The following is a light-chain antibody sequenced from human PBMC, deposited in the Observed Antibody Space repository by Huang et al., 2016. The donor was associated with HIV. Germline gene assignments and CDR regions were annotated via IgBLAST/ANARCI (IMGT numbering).Light chain of an antibody. Sequence: IQLTQSPSSLSASVGDRVTITCRASQGISSYLAWYQQKPGKAPKLLIYAASTLQSGVPSRFSGSGSGTDFTLTISSLQPEDFATYHCQQLNSYPPTFGQGTKGEIK. CDR1: QGISSY. CDR3: QQLNSYPPT. J-gene: IGKJ1*01. V-gene: IGKV1-9*01. CDR2: AAS.